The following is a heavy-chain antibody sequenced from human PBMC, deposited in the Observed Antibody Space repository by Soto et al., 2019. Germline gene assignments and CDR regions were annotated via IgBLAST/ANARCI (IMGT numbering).Heavy chain of an antibody. Sequence: SETLSLTCAVYGGSFSGYYWSWIRQPPGKGLEWIGEINHSGSTNYNPSLKSRVTISVDTSKNQFSLKLSSVTAADTAVYYCASRLQWLVHWFDPWGQGTLVTVS. CDR1: GGSFSGYY. CDR3: ASRLQWLVHWFDP. CDR2: INHSGST. J-gene: IGHJ5*02. V-gene: IGHV4-34*01. D-gene: IGHD6-19*01.